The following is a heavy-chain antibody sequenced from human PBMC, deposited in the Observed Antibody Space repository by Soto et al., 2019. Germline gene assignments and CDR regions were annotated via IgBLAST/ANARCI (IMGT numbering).Heavy chain of an antibody. D-gene: IGHD5-18*01. V-gene: IGHV3-48*02. CDR3: ARDFLARYSYGVDY. CDR1: GFTFSSYS. CDR2: ISSSSSTI. Sequence: GGSLRLSCAASGFTFSSYSMNWVRQAPGKGLEWVSYISSSSSTIYYADSVKGRFTISRDNAKNSLYLQMNSLRDEDTAVYYCARDFLARYSYGVDYWGQGTLVTVSS. J-gene: IGHJ4*02.